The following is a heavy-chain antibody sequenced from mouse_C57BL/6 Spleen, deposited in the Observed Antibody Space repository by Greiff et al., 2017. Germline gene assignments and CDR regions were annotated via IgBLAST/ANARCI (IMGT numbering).Heavy chain of an antibody. CDR1: GFSLTSYG. CDR2: IWSGGST. D-gene: IGHD2-4*01. CDR3: ARIYYDYDYAMDY. J-gene: IGHJ4*01. Sequence: QVQLQQSGPGLVQPSQSLSITCTVSGFSLTSYGVHWVRQSPGKGLEWLGVIWSGGSTDYNAAFISRLSISKDNSKSQVFFKMNSLQADDTAIYYCARIYYDYDYAMDYWGKGTSVTVSS. V-gene: IGHV2-2*01.